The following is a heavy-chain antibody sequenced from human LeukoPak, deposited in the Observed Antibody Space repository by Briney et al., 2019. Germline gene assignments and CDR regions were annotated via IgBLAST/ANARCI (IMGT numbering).Heavy chain of an antibody. V-gene: IGHV3-43*02. CDR3: AKDMVDSSGYSDY. CDR1: GFTFDDYA. Sequence: GGSLRLSCAASGFTFDDYAMQWVRQAPGKGLEWVSLISGDGGSTYYANSGKGRFTISRDKSKTSLYLQMNSLRTEDTALYYCAKDMVDSSGYSDYWGQGTLVTVSS. CDR2: ISGDGGST. D-gene: IGHD3-22*01. J-gene: IGHJ4*02.